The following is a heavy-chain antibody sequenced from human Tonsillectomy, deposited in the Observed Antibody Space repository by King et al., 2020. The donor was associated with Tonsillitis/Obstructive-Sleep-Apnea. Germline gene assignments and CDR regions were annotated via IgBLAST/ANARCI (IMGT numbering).Heavy chain of an antibody. J-gene: IGHJ6*02. V-gene: IGHV5-51*03. D-gene: IGHD2-21*02. Sequence: VQLVESGAEVKKPGESLKISCKGSGYSFTSYWIGWVRQMPGKGLEWMGIIYPGDSDTRYSPSFQGQVTISADKSISTAYLQWSSLKASDTAMYYCARLGYCGGDCYTFYYYGMDVWGQGTTVTVSS. CDR1: GYSFTSYW. CDR3: ARLGYCGGDCYTFYYYGMDV. CDR2: IYPGDSDT.